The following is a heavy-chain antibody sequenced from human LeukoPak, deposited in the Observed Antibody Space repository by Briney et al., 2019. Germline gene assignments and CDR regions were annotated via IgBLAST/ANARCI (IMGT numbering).Heavy chain of an antibody. D-gene: IGHD3-22*01. J-gene: IGHJ4*02. CDR3: ARHDHYYDSSGYLSY. Sequence: SETLSLTCTVSGGSISSYYWSWIRQPPGKGLEWIGYIYYSGSTYYNPSLKSRVTISVDTSKNQFSLKLSSVTAADTAVYYCARHDHYYDSSGYLSYWGQGTLVTVSS. CDR2: IYYSGST. CDR1: GGSISSYY. V-gene: IGHV4-59*08.